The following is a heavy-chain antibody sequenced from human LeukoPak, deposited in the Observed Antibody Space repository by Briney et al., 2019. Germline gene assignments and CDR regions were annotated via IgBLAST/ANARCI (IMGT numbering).Heavy chain of an antibody. CDR1: GFTFSSCA. CDR3: AKYSGYENFDY. V-gene: IGHV3-23*01. D-gene: IGHD5-12*01. CDR2: ISASGGST. Sequence: GGSLRLSCAASGFTFSSCAMSWVRQAPGKGLEWVSAISASGGSTYYADSVKGRFTISRDNSKNTLYLQMNGLRAEDTAVYYCAKYSGYENFDYWGQGTLVTVSS. J-gene: IGHJ4*02.